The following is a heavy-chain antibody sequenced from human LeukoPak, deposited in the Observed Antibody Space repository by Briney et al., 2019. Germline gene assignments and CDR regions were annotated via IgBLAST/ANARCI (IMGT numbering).Heavy chain of an antibody. CDR2: ISPSGDIT. CDR3: AKDDDWGRYKH. V-gene: IGHV3-23*01. D-gene: IGHD3-16*01. CDR1: GFTFSSHG. J-gene: IGHJ1*01. Sequence: GGTLRLSCAASGFTFSSHGMNWVRQAPGKGLEWVSGISPSGDITYYTDSVRGRFTISRDNFKNTLSLQVNSLRAEDTAMYYCAKDDDWGRYKHWGQGTLVTVSS.